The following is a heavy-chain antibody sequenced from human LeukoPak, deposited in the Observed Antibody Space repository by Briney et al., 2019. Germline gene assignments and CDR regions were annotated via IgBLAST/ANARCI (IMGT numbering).Heavy chain of an antibody. CDR2: IYYSGST. Sequence: SETLSLTCTVSGGSISSYYWSWIRQPPGKGLERIGYIYYSGSTNYNPSLKSRVTISVDTSKNQFSLKLSSVTAADTAVYYCARLRDSSGYYVFDYWGQGTLVTVSS. V-gene: IGHV4-59*01. J-gene: IGHJ4*02. D-gene: IGHD3-22*01. CDR3: ARLRDSSGYYVFDY. CDR1: GGSISSYY.